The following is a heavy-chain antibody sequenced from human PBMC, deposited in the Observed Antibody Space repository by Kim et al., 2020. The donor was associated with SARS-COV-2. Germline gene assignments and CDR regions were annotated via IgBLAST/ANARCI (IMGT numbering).Heavy chain of an antibody. CDR2: IKQDGSEK. CDR1: GFTFSSYW. V-gene: IGHV3-7*01. D-gene: IGHD1-26*01. CDR3: AGPPQGISGSYRRAAFDI. J-gene: IGHJ3*02. Sequence: GGSLRLSCAASGFTFSSYWMSWVRQAPGKGLEWVANIKQDGSEKYYVDSVKGRFTISRDNAKNSLYLQMNSLRAEDTAVYYCAGPPQGISGSYRRAAFDIWGQGTMVTVSS.